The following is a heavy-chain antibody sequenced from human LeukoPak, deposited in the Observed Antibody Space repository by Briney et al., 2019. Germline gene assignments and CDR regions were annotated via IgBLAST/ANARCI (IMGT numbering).Heavy chain of an antibody. Sequence: SETLSLTCTVSGGSISSSSYYWGWIRQPPGKGLEWIGSIYYSGSTYYNPSLKSRVTISVDTSKNQFSLKLSSVTAADTAVYYCARVRGAYCSGGSCYSGCFQHRGQGTLVTVSS. CDR1: GGSISSSSYY. D-gene: IGHD2-15*01. J-gene: IGHJ1*01. CDR3: ARVRGAYCSGGSCYSGCFQH. V-gene: IGHV4-39*07. CDR2: IYYSGST.